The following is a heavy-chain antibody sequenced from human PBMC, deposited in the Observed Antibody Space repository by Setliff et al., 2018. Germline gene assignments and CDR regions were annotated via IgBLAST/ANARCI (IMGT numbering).Heavy chain of an antibody. CDR2: VWYDGTKK. CDR1: GFTFSSYG. Sequence: GGSLRLSCAASGFTFSSYGMHWVRQAPGKGLEWVAVVWYDGTKKYYADSVKGRFTISRDNYKNTLSVQMNSLRAEDTAVYYCAIDPDTAYVTPKYFQAWGQGTLVTVSS. CDR3: AIDPDTAYVTPKYFQA. V-gene: IGHV3-30*02. J-gene: IGHJ1*01. D-gene: IGHD5-18*01.